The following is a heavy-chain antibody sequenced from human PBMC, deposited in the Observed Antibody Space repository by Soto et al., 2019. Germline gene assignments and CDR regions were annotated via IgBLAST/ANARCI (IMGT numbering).Heavy chain of an antibody. Sequence: EVQLVESGGGVVQPGGSLRLSCAASGFTFSGHWMHWVRQAPGEGLVWVSRITPDGSTTDYADSVKGRFSISRDNAKNMWYLQMNCLRVEDSAVYYFTGLSIAVAHFAFDLWGQGTLVTVSS. J-gene: IGHJ3*01. CDR2: ITPDGSTT. D-gene: IGHD6-19*01. CDR3: TGLSIAVAHFAFDL. V-gene: IGHV3-74*01. CDR1: GFTFSGHW.